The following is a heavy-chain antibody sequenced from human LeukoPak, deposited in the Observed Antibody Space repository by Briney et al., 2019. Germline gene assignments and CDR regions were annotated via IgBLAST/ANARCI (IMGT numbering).Heavy chain of an antibody. D-gene: IGHD3-3*01. CDR3: ARVTTIFGVLKYYYYMDV. CDR1: GFTFSRNW. J-gene: IGHJ6*03. Sequence: GGSLRLSCAASGFTFSRNWMSWVRQAPGKGLKWVASIKEDGSEKYYVDSVKGRLTISRDNAKNSLYLQMNSLRAEDTAVYYCARVTTIFGVLKYYYYMDVWGKGTTVTVSS. V-gene: IGHV3-7*01. CDR2: IKEDGSEK.